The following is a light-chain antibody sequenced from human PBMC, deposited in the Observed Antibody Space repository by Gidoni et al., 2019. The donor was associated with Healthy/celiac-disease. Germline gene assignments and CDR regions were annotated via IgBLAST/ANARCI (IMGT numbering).Light chain of an antibody. CDR2: KVS. CDR1: QSLVYSGGNTY. J-gene: IGKJ2*01. V-gene: IGKV2-30*01. Sequence: DVVMTQSPLSLPVTLGQPASTSCRSSQSLVYSGGNTYLNWFQKRPGQSPRRLIYKVSSRDSGVADRISGSGSGADFTLKISRVEAEDVGVYYCMQGTQLYTFGQGTKLEIK. CDR3: MQGTQLYT.